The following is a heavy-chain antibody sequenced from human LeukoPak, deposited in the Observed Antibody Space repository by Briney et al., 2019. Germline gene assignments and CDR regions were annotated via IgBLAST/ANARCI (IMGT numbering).Heavy chain of an antibody. CDR3: VRGCYGDYH. D-gene: IGHD4-17*01. J-gene: IGHJ5*02. V-gene: IGHV3-74*01. Sequence: GGSLRLSCAASGFTFSSYWMHWVRQAPGKGLVWVSRINSDGSSAAYADSVKGRFTISRDNAKNTLYLQMNSLRAEDTAVYYCVRGCYGDYHWGQGTLVTVSS. CDR1: GFTFSSYW. CDR2: INSDGSSA.